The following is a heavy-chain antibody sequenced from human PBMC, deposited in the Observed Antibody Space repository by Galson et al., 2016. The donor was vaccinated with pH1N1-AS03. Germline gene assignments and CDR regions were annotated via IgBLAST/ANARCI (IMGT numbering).Heavy chain of an antibody. V-gene: IGHV3-30*04. D-gene: IGHD3-22*01. J-gene: IGHJ3*02. CDR1: GFTVSNFP. CDR2: LSTDGNSQ. Sequence: SLRLSCAVSGFTVSNFPMHWVRQDPGKGLEWMAVLSTDGNSQTYPDRDSAKGRLTISRDNSNNILYLQMDRLRAEDTGVYFCAREGGSSGYAGFFDIWGQGTMVTVSS. CDR3: AREGGSSGYAGFFDI.